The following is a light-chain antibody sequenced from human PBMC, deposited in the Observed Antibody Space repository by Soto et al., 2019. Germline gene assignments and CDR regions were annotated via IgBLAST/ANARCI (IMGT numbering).Light chain of an antibody. CDR1: SSDVGSYNF. Sequence: QSVLTQPASVSGSPGQSITISCTGTSSDVGSYNFVSWYQQLPGKAPKLMIYEVSNRASGVSNRFSGSKSGNTASLTISGLQAEDEADYYCSSYTARSNYVFGSGTKGTVL. CDR2: EVS. V-gene: IGLV2-14*01. CDR3: SSYTARSNYV. J-gene: IGLJ1*01.